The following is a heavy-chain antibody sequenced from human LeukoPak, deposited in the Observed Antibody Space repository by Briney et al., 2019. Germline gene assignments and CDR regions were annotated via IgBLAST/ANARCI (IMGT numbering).Heavy chain of an antibody. V-gene: IGHV1-69*05. D-gene: IGHD3-3*01. J-gene: IGHJ5*02. CDR1: GDTFSSYS. Sequence: GASVKVSCKASGDTFSSYSISWGRQAPGQGLEWMGGIIPIFGTANYAQKFQGRVTITRDESTSTAYMELSSLRSEDTAVYYCARGRLEWLLYPIWFDPWGQGTLVTVSS. CDR2: IIPIFGTA. CDR3: ARGRLEWLLYPIWFDP.